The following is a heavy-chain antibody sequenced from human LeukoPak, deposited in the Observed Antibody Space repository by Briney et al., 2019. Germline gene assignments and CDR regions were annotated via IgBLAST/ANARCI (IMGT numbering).Heavy chain of an antibody. CDR3: ARGPTMVRGGNFDY. J-gene: IGHJ4*02. Sequence: GGSLRLSCAASGFIFSSYAMSWVRQAPGKGLEWVSFISSSSNFIYYADSVKGRFTISRDNAKNSLYLQMNSLRAEDTAVYYCARGPTMVRGGNFDYWGQGTLVTVSS. CDR1: GFIFSSYA. CDR2: ISSSSNFI. V-gene: IGHV3-21*01. D-gene: IGHD3-10*01.